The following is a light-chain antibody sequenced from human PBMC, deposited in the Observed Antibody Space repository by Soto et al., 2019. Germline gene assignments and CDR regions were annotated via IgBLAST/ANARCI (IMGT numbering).Light chain of an antibody. CDR3: QQYGDLPWT. CDR1: QSVSSNY. Sequence: ALTQSPGTLSSSPGERATLPCRASQSVSSNYLAWYQQKPGQAPRLLIYGASSRATGIPDRFSGSGSGTDFTLTINRLEPEDFAVYYCQQYGDLPWTFGQGTKVDIK. J-gene: IGKJ1*01. CDR2: GAS. V-gene: IGKV3-20*01.